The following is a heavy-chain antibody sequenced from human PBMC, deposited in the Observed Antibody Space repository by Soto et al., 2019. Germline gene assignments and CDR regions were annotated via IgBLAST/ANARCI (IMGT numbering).Heavy chain of an antibody. Sequence: QVQLVESGGGVVQPGRSLRLSCAASGFTFSSYAMHWVRQAPGKGLEWVAVISYDGSNKYYADSVKGRFTISRDNSKNTLYLQMNSLRAEDTAVYYCAGVNRVDYYYYGMDVWGQGTTVTVSS. J-gene: IGHJ6*02. CDR1: GFTFSSYA. CDR2: ISYDGSNK. CDR3: AGVNRVDYYYYGMDV. V-gene: IGHV3-30-3*01.